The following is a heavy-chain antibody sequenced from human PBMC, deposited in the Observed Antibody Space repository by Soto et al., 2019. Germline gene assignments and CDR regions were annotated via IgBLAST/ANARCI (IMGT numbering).Heavy chain of an antibody. D-gene: IGHD3-16*01. CDR1: GGSISSYF. V-gene: IGHV4-59*01. J-gene: IGHJ3*02. Sequence: SETLSLTCTVSGGSISSYFWSWIRQSAGEGLEWIGYIFYSGTTNYSPSLKSRVTMLIGTATNQLSLSLTSVTAADTAVYYCDSRRGLTYDAFEIWGQGTMVNVSS. CDR2: IFYSGTT. CDR3: DSRRGLTYDAFEI.